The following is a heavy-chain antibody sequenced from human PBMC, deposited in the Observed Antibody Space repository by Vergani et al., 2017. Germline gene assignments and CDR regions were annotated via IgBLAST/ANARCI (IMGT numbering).Heavy chain of an antibody. CDR1: GFTFSSYG. CDR2: IWYDVSNK. Sequence: QVQLVESGGGVVQPGRSLRLSCAASGFTFSSYGMHWVRQARGKGLEWVAVIWYDVSNKYYADAVKGRFTISRDNSKNTLYQQMNSLRAEDTAVYYCARVHDSSGARAHDLDYWGQGTLVTVSS. V-gene: IGHV3-33*01. D-gene: IGHD3-22*01. J-gene: IGHJ4*02. CDR3: ARVHDSSGARAHDLDY.